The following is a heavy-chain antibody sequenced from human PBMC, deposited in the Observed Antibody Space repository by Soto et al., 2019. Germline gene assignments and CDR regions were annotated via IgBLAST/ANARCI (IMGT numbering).Heavy chain of an antibody. CDR3: TTDGPLAGAFDY. J-gene: IGHJ4*02. V-gene: IGHV3-15*01. CDR1: GFTFSNAW. CDR2: IKSKTDGGTT. Sequence: LRLSCAASGFTFSNAWMSWVRQAPGKGLEWVGRIKSKTDGGTTDYAAPVKGRFTISRDDSKNTLYLQMNSLKTEDTAVYYCTTDGPLAGAFDYWGQGTLVTVSS.